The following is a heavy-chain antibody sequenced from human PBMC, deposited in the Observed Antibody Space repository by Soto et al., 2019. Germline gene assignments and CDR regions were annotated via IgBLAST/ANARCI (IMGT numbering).Heavy chain of an antibody. D-gene: IGHD2-8*01. CDR1: GFTFSGYW. V-gene: IGHV3-7*03. J-gene: IGHJ4*02. Sequence: EVQLVESGGGLVQPGGSLRLSCAASGFTFSGYWMAWVRQAPGKGLEWVANINQGGGEKYHVDSVKGRFTISRDNAETSLYLQMNSLRAEDTAVYYCARDATYGLDCWGRGTLVTVSS. CDR3: ARDATYGLDC. CDR2: INQGGGEK.